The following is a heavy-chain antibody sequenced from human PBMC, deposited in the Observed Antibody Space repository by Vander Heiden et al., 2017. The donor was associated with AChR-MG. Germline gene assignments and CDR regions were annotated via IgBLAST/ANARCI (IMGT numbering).Heavy chain of an antibody. V-gene: IGHV3-64D*06. Sequence: EVQLVESGGGLVQPGGSLRLSCSASGFTFSSYASQWVRQAPGKGLQYVSVISSDGGSTYYADSVKGRFTISRDNSKTTLYLQMSSLRPEDTAVYYCVKSAGGTFLDAFDVWGQGTVVTVSS. J-gene: IGHJ3*01. D-gene: IGHD1-26*01. CDR2: ISSDGGST. CDR3: VKSAGGTFLDAFDV. CDR1: GFTFSSYA.